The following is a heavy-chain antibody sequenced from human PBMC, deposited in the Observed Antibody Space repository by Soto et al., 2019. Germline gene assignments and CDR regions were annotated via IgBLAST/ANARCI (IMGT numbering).Heavy chain of an antibody. CDR3: ARDKRDLRFLEWSYYFDY. D-gene: IGHD3-3*01. CDR1: GVTFISCA. Sequence: PGGSLRHSCAASGVTFISCAMHWVRQATGKGLEWVALISYDGSNKYYADSVKGRFTISRDNSKNTLYLQMNSLRAEDTAVYYCARDKRDLRFLEWSYYFDYWGQGTLVTVSS. V-gene: IGHV3-30-3*01. CDR2: ISYDGSNK. J-gene: IGHJ4*02.